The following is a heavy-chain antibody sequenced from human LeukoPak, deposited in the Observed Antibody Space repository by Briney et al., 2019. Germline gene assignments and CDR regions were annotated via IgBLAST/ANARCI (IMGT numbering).Heavy chain of an antibody. CDR1: GFTFSSYW. D-gene: IGHD3-10*01. CDR3: AREDYYGSGSYIGH. J-gene: IGHJ5*02. V-gene: IGHV3-74*01. CDR2: INSDGR. Sequence: GGSLRLSCAASGFTFSSYWMHWVHQAAGKGLVWVSRINSDGRSYADSVKGRFTISRDNAKNTLYLQMNSLRAEDTAVYYCAREDYYGSGSYIGHWGQGTLVTVSS.